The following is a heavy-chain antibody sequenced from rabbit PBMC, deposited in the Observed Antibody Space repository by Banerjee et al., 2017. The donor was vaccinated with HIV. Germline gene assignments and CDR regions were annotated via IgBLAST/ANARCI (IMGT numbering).Heavy chain of an antibody. Sequence: QEQLVESGGDLVKPGASLTLTCTASGIALSSDYYMCWVRQAPGKGLEWIACINTSSGISVSGGRAKGRFTNSKTTSVTVNMQRIRVAAADTASYVRARDVAGGRGWNFEGWGQGVLVT. CDR3: ARDVAGGRGWNFEG. D-gene: IGHD4-2*01. CDR1: GIALSSDYY. V-gene: IGHV1S45*01. CDR2: INTSSGIS. J-gene: IGHJ3*01.